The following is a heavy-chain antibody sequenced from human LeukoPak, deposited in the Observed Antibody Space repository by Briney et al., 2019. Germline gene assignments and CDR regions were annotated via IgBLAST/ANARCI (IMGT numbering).Heavy chain of an antibody. J-gene: IGHJ6*02. CDR3: ARRNYGSGLDV. V-gene: IGHV4-39*01. CDR2: IYYTGST. D-gene: IGHD3-10*01. Sequence: SETLSLTCTVSAGSLSSGDYYWAWLRQPPGSGLEWIGSIYYTGSTYYNPFFKSRVTISIDKSKNQFSLRLSSVTAAATADYYCARRNYGSGLDVWGQGTTVTVSS. CDR1: AGSLSSGDYY.